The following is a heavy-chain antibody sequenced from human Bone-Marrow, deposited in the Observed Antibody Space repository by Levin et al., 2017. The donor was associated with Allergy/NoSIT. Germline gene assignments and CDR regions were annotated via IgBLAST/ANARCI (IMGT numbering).Heavy chain of an antibody. V-gene: IGHV3-23*01. CDR2: ISGSGGNRGET. D-gene: IGHD3-10*01. CDR1: GFTFSGYA. CDR3: AKRGSWFEIDY. Sequence: PGGSLRLSCAASGFTFSGYAMNWVRQAPGKGLEWVSTISGSGGNRGETYYADSVKGRFTISRDDSKNTLYLQMNSLRVEDTALYYCAKRGSWFEIDYWGQGTLVTVSS. J-gene: IGHJ4*02.